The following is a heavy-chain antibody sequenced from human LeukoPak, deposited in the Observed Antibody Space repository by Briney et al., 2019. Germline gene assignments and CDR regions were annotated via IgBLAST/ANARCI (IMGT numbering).Heavy chain of an antibody. V-gene: IGHV3-21*01. D-gene: IGHD5-18*01. CDR2: ISSSSSYI. CDR1: GFTFSSYS. CDR3: ARGVDTAVVHFDY. J-gene: IGHJ4*02. Sequence: GGSLRLSCAASGFTFSSYSMNWVRQAPGKGLEWVSSISSSSSYIYYADSVKGRFTISRDNAKNSLYLQMNSLRAEDTAVYYCARGVDTAVVHFDYWGQGTLVTVSS.